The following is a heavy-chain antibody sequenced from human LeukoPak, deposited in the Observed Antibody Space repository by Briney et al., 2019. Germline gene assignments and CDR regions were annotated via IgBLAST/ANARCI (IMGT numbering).Heavy chain of an antibody. CDR1: GGTFSSYA. CDR2: IIPIFGTA. V-gene: IGHV1-69*13. J-gene: IGHJ6*02. D-gene: IGHD3-10*01. Sequence: ASVTVSCTASGGTFSSYAISWVRQAPGQGLEWMGGIIPIFGTANYAQKFQGRVTITADESTSTAYMELSSLRSEDTAVYYCARTDYYGSGPFDYGTDVWGQGTTVTVSS. CDR3: ARTDYYGSGPFDYGTDV.